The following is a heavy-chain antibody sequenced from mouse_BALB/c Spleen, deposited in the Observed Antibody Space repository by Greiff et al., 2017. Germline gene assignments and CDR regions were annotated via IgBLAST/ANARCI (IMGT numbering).Heavy chain of an antibody. V-gene: IGHV14-3*02. Sequence: VQLQQSGAELVKPGTSVKLSCTASGFNIKDTYMHWVKQRPEQGLEWIGRIDPANGNTKYDPKFQGKATITADTSSNTAYLQLSSLTSEDTAVYYCARGLGADYWGQGTTLTVSS. CDR1: GFNIKDTY. D-gene: IGHD4-1*01. J-gene: IGHJ2*01. CDR2: IDPANGNT. CDR3: ARGLGADY.